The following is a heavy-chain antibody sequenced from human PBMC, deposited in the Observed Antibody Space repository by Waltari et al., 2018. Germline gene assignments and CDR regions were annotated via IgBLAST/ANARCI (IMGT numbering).Heavy chain of an antibody. CDR3: PTTIAAAGTHAFDI. V-gene: IGHV4-38-2*01. CDR1: GYSISSGYY. D-gene: IGHD6-13*01. Sequence: QVQLQESGPGLVKPSETLSLTCAVSGYSISSGYYWGWIRQPPGKGLEWIGSIYHSGSSYYNPSLKSRVTISVDTSKNQFSLKLSSVTAADTAVYYCPTTIAAAGTHAFDIWGQGTMVTVSS. CDR2: IYHSGSS. J-gene: IGHJ3*02.